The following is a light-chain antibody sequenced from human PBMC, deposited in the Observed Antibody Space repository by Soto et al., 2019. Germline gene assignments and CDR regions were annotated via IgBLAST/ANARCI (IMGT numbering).Light chain of an antibody. V-gene: IGLV2-14*03. CDR1: SSDIGDSNY. Sequence: QSVLTQPASVSGSPGQSITISCTGTSSDIGDSNYVSWYQQHPDKAPKLVIYDVSNRPSGVSNRFSGSKSANTASLTISGLQAEDEADYYCSSFRSSSTSYVFGTGTKVTVL. CDR2: DVS. J-gene: IGLJ1*01. CDR3: SSFRSSSTSYV.